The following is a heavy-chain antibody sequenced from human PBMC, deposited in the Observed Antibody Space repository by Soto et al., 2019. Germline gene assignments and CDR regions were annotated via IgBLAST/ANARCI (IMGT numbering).Heavy chain of an antibody. V-gene: IGHV4-38-2*01. J-gene: IGHJ3*01. Sequence: SETLSLTCAVSGFFISSGNSWGWIRKPPGKGLEWIGSIFHGGNTYYNPSLKSRVTISVDMSENQFSLKLNSVTAADTAVYYCARARWYDAFDVWGQGTVVTVSS. CDR1: GFFISSGNS. CDR3: ARARWYDAFDV. CDR2: IFHGGNT. D-gene: IGHD2-15*01.